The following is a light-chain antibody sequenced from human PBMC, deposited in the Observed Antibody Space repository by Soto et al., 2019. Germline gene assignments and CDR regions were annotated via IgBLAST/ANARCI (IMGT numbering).Light chain of an antibody. Sequence: DIQMTQSPSSLSASVGDRVTITCQASQDISNYLNWYQQIPGQAPNLLIYGASNLETGVPSRFSGRASGTDFSFTVSSLQPEDIATYYCQQYDNLPCTFGTGTKVDIK. CDR2: GAS. J-gene: IGKJ3*01. V-gene: IGKV1-33*01. CDR1: QDISNY. CDR3: QQYDNLPCT.